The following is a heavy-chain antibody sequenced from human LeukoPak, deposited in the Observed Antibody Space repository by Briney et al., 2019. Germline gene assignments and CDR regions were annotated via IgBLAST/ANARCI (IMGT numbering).Heavy chain of an antibody. D-gene: IGHD1-20*01. CDR2: IWYDGSNK. J-gene: IGHJ4*02. Sequence: GGSLRLSCAASGFFFSSYGMHWVRLAPGKGLEWVALIWYDGSNKYYADSVKGRFTISRDNSKDTLSLQMNSLRAEDTAVYYCARAHYNWNEPPFDSWGQGTLVTVSS. V-gene: IGHV3-33*01. CDR3: ARAHYNWNEPPFDS. CDR1: GFFFSSYG.